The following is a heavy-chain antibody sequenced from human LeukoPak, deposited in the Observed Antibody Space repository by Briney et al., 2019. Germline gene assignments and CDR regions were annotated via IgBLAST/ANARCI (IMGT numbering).Heavy chain of an antibody. J-gene: IGHJ5*02. D-gene: IGHD3-16*01. Sequence: ASETLSLTCTVSGGSISSGGYYWSWIRQHPGKGLEWIGYIYYSGSTYYNPSLKSRVTISVDTSKNQFSLKLSSVTAADTAVYFCARDPYYDRSGGFDPWGQGTLVTVSS. V-gene: IGHV4-31*03. CDR3: ARDPYYDRSGGFDP. CDR2: IYYSGST. CDR1: GGSISSGGYY.